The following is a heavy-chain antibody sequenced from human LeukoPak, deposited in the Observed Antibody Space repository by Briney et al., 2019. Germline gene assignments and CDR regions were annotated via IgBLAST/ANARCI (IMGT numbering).Heavy chain of an antibody. CDR1: GDPVSRGSYY. J-gene: IGHJ5*02. D-gene: IGHD6-19*01. CDR2: VYHTGST. CDR3: ARGFASGWYSRYDP. Sequence: PSETLSLTCTVPGDPVSRGSYYWSWIRQPPGKELEGIGYVYHTGSTNYNPSLKSRVTISVDTSKNEFSLKMTSVTAADTAVYYCARGFASGWYSRYDPWGQGTLVTVSS. V-gene: IGHV4-61*01.